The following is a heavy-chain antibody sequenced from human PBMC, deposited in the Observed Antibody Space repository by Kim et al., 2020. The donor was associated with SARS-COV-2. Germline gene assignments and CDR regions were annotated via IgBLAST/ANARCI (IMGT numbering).Heavy chain of an antibody. CDR3: ARVDSYGYVIDY. Sequence: YYADSVKGRFTISRHNSKNTRYLQMNSLRAEDTAVYYCARVDSYGYVIDYWGQGTLVTVSS. J-gene: IGHJ4*02. D-gene: IGHD5-18*01. V-gene: IGHV3-53*04.